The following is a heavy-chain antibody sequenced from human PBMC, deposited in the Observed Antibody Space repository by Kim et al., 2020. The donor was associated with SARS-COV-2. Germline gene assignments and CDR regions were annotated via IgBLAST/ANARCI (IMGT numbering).Heavy chain of an antibody. J-gene: IGHJ4*02. CDR3: ARHLPSGYDLEYYFDY. CDR1: GGSISSSSYY. V-gene: IGHV4-39*01. CDR2: IYYSGST. Sequence: SETLSLTCTVSGGSISSSSYYWGWIRQPPGKGLEWIGSIYYSGSTYYNPSLKSRVTISVDTSKNQFSLKLSSVTAADTAVYYCARHLPSGYDLEYYFDYWGQGTLVTVSS. D-gene: IGHD5-12*01.